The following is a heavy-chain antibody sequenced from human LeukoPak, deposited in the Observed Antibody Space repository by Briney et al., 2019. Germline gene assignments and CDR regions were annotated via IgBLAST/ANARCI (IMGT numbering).Heavy chain of an antibody. CDR2: INPNSGGT. CDR3: ARADDSSGSHRPYYSYYYLDV. V-gene: IGHV1-2*02. CDR1: GYTFTGYY. Sequence: ASVKVSCKASGYTFTGYYMHWVRQAPGQGLEWMGWINPNSGGTNYAQKFQGRVTMTRDTSISTAYMELSSLRSDDTAVYYCARADDSSGSHRPYYSYYYLDVWGKGTTVTVSS. J-gene: IGHJ6*03. D-gene: IGHD3-22*01.